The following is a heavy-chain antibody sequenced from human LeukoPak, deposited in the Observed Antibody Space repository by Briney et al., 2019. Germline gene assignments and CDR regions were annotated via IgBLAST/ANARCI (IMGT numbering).Heavy chain of an antibody. J-gene: IGHJ4*02. CDR1: GFTFVDYA. CDR3: AKEGYSYGYYFDY. V-gene: IGHV3-9*01. Sequence: GGSLRLSCAASGFTFVDYAMHWVRQAPGKGLEWVSGISWNSGSIGYADSVNGRFTISRDNAKNSLYLQMNSLRAEDTALYYCAKEGYSYGYYFDYWGQGTLVTVSS. CDR2: ISWNSGSI. D-gene: IGHD5-18*01.